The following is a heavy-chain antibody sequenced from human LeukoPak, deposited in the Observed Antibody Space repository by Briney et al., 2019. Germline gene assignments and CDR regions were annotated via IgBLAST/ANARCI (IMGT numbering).Heavy chain of an antibody. CDR3: ARVPYYDYVWGSCDY. J-gene: IGHJ4*02. V-gene: IGHV1-18*01. CDR1: GYTFTSYG. CDR2: ISAYNGNT. D-gene: IGHD3-16*01. Sequence: ASVKVSCKASGYTFTSYGISWVRQAPGQGLEWMGWISAYNGNTNYAQKLQGRVTMTTDTSTSTAYMELRSLRSDDTAVYYCARVPYYDYVWGSCDYWGQGTLVTVSS.